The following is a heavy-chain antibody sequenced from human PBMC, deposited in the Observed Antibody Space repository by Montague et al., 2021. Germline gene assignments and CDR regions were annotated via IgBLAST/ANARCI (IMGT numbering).Heavy chain of an antibody. Sequence: SLRLSCAASGFSFSDFAMHWVRQAPGKGLEWVALVWAYGSGERYADSVKGRFIISRDNSMSAVYLHMIGLKDDDTAVYFCARESNSGLGTTCRDNWGQGTPVTVSS. J-gene: IGHJ4*02. D-gene: IGHD3-16*01. CDR3: ARESNSGLGTTCRDN. CDR1: GFSFSDFA. CDR2: VWAYGSGE. V-gene: IGHV3-33*08.